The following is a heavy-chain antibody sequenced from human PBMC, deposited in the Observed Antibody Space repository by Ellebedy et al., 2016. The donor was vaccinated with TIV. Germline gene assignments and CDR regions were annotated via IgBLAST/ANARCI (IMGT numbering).Heavy chain of an antibody. Sequence: SVKVSCKASGGTFSSFAISWVRQAPGQGLEWMGGIIGMFGTASYAQKFLARVTLTADEFTSTAYMGMSSLRSEDTAVYYCARHSGYHAISYLAYWGQGTLVTVSS. V-gene: IGHV1-69*13. CDR1: GGTFSSFA. J-gene: IGHJ4*02. CDR3: ARHSGYHAISYLAY. D-gene: IGHD5-12*01. CDR2: IIGMFGTA.